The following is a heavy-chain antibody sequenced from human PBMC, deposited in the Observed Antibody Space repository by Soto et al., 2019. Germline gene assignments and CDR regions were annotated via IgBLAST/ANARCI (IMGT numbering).Heavy chain of an antibody. CDR2: INHSGST. D-gene: IGHD3-9*01. V-gene: IGHV4-34*01. Sequence: SETLSLTCAVYGGSFSGYYWSWIRQPPGKGLEWIGEINHSGSTNYNPSLKSRVTISVDTSKNQFSLKLSSVTAADTAVYYCGPLRYFDWLLYPELDWFDPWGQGTLVTVSS. CDR1: GGSFSGYY. J-gene: IGHJ5*02. CDR3: GPLRYFDWLLYPELDWFDP.